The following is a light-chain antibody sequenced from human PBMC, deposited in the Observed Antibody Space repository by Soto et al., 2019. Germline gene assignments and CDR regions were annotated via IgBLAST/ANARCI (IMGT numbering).Light chain of an antibody. Sequence: QSVLTQPPSVSGAPGQRVTISCTGSSSNIGAGYDVHWYQQLPGTAPKLLIYGNSNRPSGVPDRFSGSKSGTSTSLAITGLQAEGEADYYCQSYDSSLSVVFGGGTQLTVL. CDR1: SSNIGAGYD. CDR3: QSYDSSLSVV. CDR2: GNS. V-gene: IGLV1-40*01. J-gene: IGLJ2*01.